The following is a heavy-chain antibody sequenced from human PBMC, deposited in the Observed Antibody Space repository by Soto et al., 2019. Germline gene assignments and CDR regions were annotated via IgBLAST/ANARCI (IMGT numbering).Heavy chain of an antibody. J-gene: IGHJ4*02. D-gene: IGHD6-13*01. CDR2: ISSSTSHT. CDR1: GFTFSDYY. CDR3: ARGRGAAAAYFDF. V-gene: IGHV3-11*05. Sequence: QVQLVESGGGLVKPGGSLILSCAVSGFTFSDYYMTWIRQAPGKGLEWVSYISSSTSHTNYADSGKDRFTISRDNAKNSLFLKMNSLRAEDTAVYYCARGRGAAAAYFDFWGQGTLVTVSS.